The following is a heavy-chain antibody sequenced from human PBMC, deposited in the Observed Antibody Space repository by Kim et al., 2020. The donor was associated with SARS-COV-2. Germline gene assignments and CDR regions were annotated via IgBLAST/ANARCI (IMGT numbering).Heavy chain of an antibody. V-gene: IGHV3-74*01. CDR3: TTVFEY. CDR2: NNDGTNT. Sequence: NNDGTNTNNAESVKGRFTISRDNAGNTVYLQMNSLGAEDSALYCSTTVFEYWGQGTLVTVSS. J-gene: IGHJ4*02.